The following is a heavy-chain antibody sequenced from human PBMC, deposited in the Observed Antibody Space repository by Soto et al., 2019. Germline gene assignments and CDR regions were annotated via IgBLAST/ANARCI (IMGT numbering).Heavy chain of an antibody. CDR1: GFTFSSYD. V-gene: IGHV3-13*01. CDR2: IGTAGGT. Sequence: GGSLRLSCAASGFTFSSYDMHWVRQATGKGLEWVSAIGTAGGTYYPGSVKGRFTISRENAKNSLYLQMNSLRAEDTAVYYCARLSLRYYYYGMDVWGQGTTVTVSS. J-gene: IGHJ6*02. D-gene: IGHD4-17*01. CDR3: ARLSLRYYYYGMDV.